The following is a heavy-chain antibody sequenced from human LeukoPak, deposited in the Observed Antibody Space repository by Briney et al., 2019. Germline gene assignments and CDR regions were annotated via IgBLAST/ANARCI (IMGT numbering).Heavy chain of an antibody. V-gene: IGHV1-8*02. D-gene: IGHD3-10*01. J-gene: IGHJ5*02. CDR3: ASSVSGGSPKKYGSGPKYNWFDP. CDR1: GYTFTSYG. CDR2: MNPNSGNT. Sequence: GASVKVSCKASGYTFTSYGISWVRQAPGQGLEWMGWMNPNSGNTGYAQKFQGRVTMTRNTSISTAYMELSSLRSEDTAVYYCASSVSGGSPKKYGSGPKYNWFDPWGQGTLVTVSS.